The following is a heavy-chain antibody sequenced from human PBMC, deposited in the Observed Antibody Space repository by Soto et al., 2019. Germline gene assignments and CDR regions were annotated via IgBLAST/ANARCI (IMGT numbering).Heavy chain of an antibody. D-gene: IGHD4-17*01. CDR2: IYHSGST. V-gene: IGHV4-30-2*01. CDR1: GGSISSGGYS. J-gene: IGHJ4*02. Sequence: SETLSLTCAVSGGSISSGGYSWSWIRQPPGKGLEWIGYIYHSGSTYYNPSLKSRVTISVDRSKNQFSLKLSSVTAADTAVDYCARLEYGDYFDYWGQGNLVTVSS. CDR3: ARLEYGDYFDY.